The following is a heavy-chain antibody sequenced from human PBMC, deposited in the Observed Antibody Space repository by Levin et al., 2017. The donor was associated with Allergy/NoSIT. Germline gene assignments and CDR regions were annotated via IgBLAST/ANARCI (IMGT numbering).Heavy chain of an antibody. CDR3: AKSRTAVTTGFWFDY. D-gene: IGHD4-17*01. V-gene: IGHV3-23*01. CDR2: ISGSGGST. J-gene: IGHJ4*02. CDR1: GFTFSSYA. Sequence: GGSLRLSCAASGFTFSSYAMSWVRQAPGKGLEWVSAISGSGGSTYYADSVKGRFTISRDNSKNTLYLQMNSLRAEDTAVYYCAKSRTAVTTGFWFDYWGQGTLVTVSS.